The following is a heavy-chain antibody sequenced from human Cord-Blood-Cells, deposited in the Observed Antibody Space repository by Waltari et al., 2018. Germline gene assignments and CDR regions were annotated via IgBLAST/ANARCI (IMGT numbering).Heavy chain of an antibody. CDR1: GYTFTGDY. J-gene: IGHJ4*02. D-gene: IGHD4-17*01. CDR2: INPNSGGT. V-gene: IGHV1-2*02. CDR3: AREPDTVTYYFDY. Sequence: QVQLVQSGAEVKKPGASVKVSCTASGYTFTGDYMHWVRQAPGQGLEWMEWINPNSGGTNYAQKFQGRVTMTRDTSISTAYMELSRLRSDDTAVYYCAREPDTVTYYFDYWGQGTLVTVSS.